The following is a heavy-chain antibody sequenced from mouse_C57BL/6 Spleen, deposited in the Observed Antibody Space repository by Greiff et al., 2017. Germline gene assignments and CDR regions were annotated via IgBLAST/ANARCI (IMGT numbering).Heavy chain of an antibody. V-gene: IGHV5-9-1*02. CDR2: ISSGGDYI. J-gene: IGHJ3*01. CDR1: GFTFSSYA. CDR3: TYYGSSLWFAY. Sequence: EVKLVESGEGLVKPGGSLKLSCAASGFTFSSYAMSWVRQTPEKRLEWDAYISSGGDYIYYADTVKGRFTISRDNARNTLYLQMSSLKSEDTAMYYCTYYGSSLWFAYWGQGTLVTVSA. D-gene: IGHD1-1*01.